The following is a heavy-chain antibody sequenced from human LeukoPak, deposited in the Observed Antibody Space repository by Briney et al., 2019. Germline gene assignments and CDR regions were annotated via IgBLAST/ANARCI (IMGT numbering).Heavy chain of an antibody. CDR1: GFTFDDYG. J-gene: IGHJ4*02. D-gene: IGHD6-13*01. CDR2: IRNKAYGGTT. Sequence: GGSLRLSCTASGFTFDDYGMSWVRQAPGKGLEWVGFIRNKAYGGTTNYAASVRGRFTISRDDSKSIAYLQMNSLKSDDTAVYYCVRDHRSTWYSGYFDSWGQGTLVTVSS. CDR3: VRDHRSTWYSGYFDS. V-gene: IGHV3-49*04.